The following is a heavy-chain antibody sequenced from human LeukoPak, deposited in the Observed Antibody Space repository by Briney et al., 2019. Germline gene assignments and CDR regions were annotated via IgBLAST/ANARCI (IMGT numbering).Heavy chain of an antibody. Sequence: GGSLRLSCAASGFTFSSYEMNWVRQAPGKGLEWVSYISSSGSTIYYADSVKGRFTISRDNAKNSLYLQMNSLRAEDTAVYYCARRNSGSYQYYFDYWGQGTLVTVSS. CDR1: GFTFSSYE. J-gene: IGHJ4*02. V-gene: IGHV3-48*03. CDR3: ARRNSGSYQYYFDY. D-gene: IGHD1-26*01. CDR2: ISSSGSTI.